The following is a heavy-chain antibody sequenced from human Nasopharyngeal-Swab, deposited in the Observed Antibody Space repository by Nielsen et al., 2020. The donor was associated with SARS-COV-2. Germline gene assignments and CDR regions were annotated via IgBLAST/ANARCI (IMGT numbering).Heavy chain of an antibody. CDR3: ARTAAFCGDDCYSEYFQH. Sequence: GESLKISCAASGFTFSTSAMHWVRQAPGKGLEWVSSISHSTTYIWYADSVKGRFTISRDNAKNSLYLQMNNLRADDTAIYYCARTAAFCGDDCYSEYFQHWGQGTLVTVSS. CDR2: ISHSTTYI. J-gene: IGHJ1*01. V-gene: IGHV3-21*01. CDR1: GFTFSTSA. D-gene: IGHD2-21*02.